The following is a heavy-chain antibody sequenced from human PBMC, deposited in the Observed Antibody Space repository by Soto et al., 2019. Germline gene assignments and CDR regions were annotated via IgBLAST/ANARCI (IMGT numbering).Heavy chain of an antibody. D-gene: IGHD2-2*01. Sequence: EVQVVESGGGLVQPGGSLRLSCAASGFIFSNYWMSWVRQAPGKGLEWVANIKQDGSEKHYVDSVKGRFTISRDNPDNSLYLQMNSLRAEDTAVYYCAKNNLYCSSTNCFVFDYWGQGTLVTVSS. J-gene: IGHJ4*02. CDR2: IKQDGSEK. CDR1: GFIFSNYW. V-gene: IGHV3-7*01. CDR3: AKNNLYCSSTNCFVFDY.